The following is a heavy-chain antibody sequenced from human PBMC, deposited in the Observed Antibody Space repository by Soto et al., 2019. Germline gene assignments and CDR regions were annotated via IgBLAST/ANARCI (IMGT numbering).Heavy chain of an antibody. CDR2: IDHSGRT. D-gene: IGHD1-26*01. CDR3: ARRSWDPPLFFDY. J-gene: IGHJ4*02. Sequence: SETMSLSCAVFGGSISGVGCFWSWIRKPPGKGLEWIGEIDHSGRTNYNPSLKSRVTRSVDKAKNQFSLKLSSVTAADTAVYYCARRSWDPPLFFDYWGQGTLVTVSS. V-gene: IGHV4-30-2*01. CDR1: GGSISGVGCF.